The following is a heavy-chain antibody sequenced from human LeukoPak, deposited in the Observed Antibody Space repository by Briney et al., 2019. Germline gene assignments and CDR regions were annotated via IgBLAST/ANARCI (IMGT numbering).Heavy chain of an antibody. CDR1: GFNVSNNY. J-gene: IGHJ6*04. CDR3: EAGEDV. CDR2: IYYDGST. Sequence: GGSLRLSCAASGFNVSNNYVSWVRQAPGKGLEWISIIYYDGSTFYAASVKGRFTISRDISRNTVYLQMNSLRSEDTAVYYCEAGEDVWGEGTTVAVSS. D-gene: IGHD6-25*01. V-gene: IGHV3-66*02.